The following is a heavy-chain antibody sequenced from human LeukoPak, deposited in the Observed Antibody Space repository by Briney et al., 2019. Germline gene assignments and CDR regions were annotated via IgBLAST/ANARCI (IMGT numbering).Heavy chain of an antibody. D-gene: IGHD2-21*02. CDR1: GFTFSDYY. CDR3: ARKHIVVVTAIRPYYYYYMDV. Sequence: PGGSLRLSCAASGFTFSDYYMSWIRQAPGKGLEWVSYISSSGSTIYYADSVKGRFTISRDNAKNSLYLQMNSLRAEDTAVYYCARKHIVVVTAIRPYYYYYMDVWGKGTTVTVSS. J-gene: IGHJ6*03. CDR2: ISSSGSTI. V-gene: IGHV3-11*01.